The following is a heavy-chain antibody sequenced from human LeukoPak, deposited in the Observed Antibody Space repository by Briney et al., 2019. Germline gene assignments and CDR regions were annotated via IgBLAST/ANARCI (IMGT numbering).Heavy chain of an antibody. CDR2: ISGSGGST. J-gene: IGHJ5*02. D-gene: IGHD6-13*01. V-gene: IGHV3-23*01. CDR1: GFTFSSYA. Sequence: GGSLRLSCAASGFTFSSYAMSWVRPAPGKGLEWVSAISGSGGSTYYADSVKGRFTISRDNSKNTLYLQMNSLRAEDTAVYYCAKDHGSSWYVGWFDPWGQGTLVTVSS. CDR3: AKDHGSSWYVGWFDP.